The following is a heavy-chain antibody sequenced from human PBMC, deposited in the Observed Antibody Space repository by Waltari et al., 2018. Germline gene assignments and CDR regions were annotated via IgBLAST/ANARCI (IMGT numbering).Heavy chain of an antibody. CDR2: INFRGTNT. CDR1: GFTFNNKG. V-gene: IGHV3-23*04. Sequence: EVQLVESGGDMVQPGGSLRLSCDASGFTFNNKGMCWVRQAPGKGPEWVSTINFRGTNTHYADSVRGRFTISRDNSRNTLYLEMSSLTAEDTALYHCGKDVGGDEAFDIWGQGTMVTVSS. D-gene: IGHD2-21*02. CDR3: GKDVGGDEAFDI. J-gene: IGHJ3*02.